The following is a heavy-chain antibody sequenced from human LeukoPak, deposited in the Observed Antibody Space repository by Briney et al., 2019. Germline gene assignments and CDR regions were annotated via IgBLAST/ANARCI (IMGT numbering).Heavy chain of an antibody. D-gene: IGHD1-7*01. V-gene: IGHV3-74*01. CDR2: INPDGSTI. CDR3: VTAGNYRFEY. CDR1: GFTFSNYW. J-gene: IGHJ4*02. Sequence: PGGSLRLSCAASGFTFSNYWVHGVRQAPGKGLVWVSRINPDGSTINYADSVKGRFTISRDNAKNTLYLQMNSLRAEDTAVYYCVTAGNYRFEYWGQGTLVTVSS.